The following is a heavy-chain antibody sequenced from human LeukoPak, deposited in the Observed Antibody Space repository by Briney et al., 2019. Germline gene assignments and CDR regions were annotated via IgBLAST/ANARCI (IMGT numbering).Heavy chain of an antibody. V-gene: IGHV3-73*01. CDR2: IRSKANSYAT. D-gene: IGHD4-17*01. J-gene: IGHJ3*02. CDR1: GFTFSGSA. Sequence: GGSLRLSCAASGFTFSGSAMHWVRQASVKGLEWVGRIRSKANSYATAYAASVKGRFTISRDDSKNTAYLRMNSLKTEDTAVYYCTRQDYGDYVAFDIWGQGTMVTVSS. CDR3: TRQDYGDYVAFDI.